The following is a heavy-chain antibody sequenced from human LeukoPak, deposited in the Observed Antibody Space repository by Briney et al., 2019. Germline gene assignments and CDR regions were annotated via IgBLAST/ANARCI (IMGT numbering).Heavy chain of an antibody. V-gene: IGHV3-43D*03. J-gene: IGHJ6*03. CDR1: GFTFDDYA. D-gene: IGHD3-10*01. CDR2: ISWDGGST. Sequence: GGSLRLSCAASGFTFDDYAMHWVRQAPGKGLEWVSLISWDGGSTYYADSVKGRFTISRDNSKNSLYLQMNSLRAEDTALYYCAKDWGKDYYGSGTSGDYMDVWGKGTTVTVSS. CDR3: AKDWGKDYYGSGTSGDYMDV.